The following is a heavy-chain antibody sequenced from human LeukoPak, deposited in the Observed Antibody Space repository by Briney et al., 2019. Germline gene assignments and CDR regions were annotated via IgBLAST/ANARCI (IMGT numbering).Heavy chain of an antibody. CDR3: ARGVGSPAVTTWGNWFDP. D-gene: IGHD4-17*01. CDR2: MNPNSGNT. Sequence: ASVKVSCKASGYSFTSSDINWVRQATGQGLKWMGWMNPNSGNTGYAQRFQGRVSMTTNTSISTAYMELSGLRSEDTAVYYCARGVGSPAVTTWGNWFDPRGHGTLVTVSS. J-gene: IGHJ5*02. CDR1: GYSFTSSD. V-gene: IGHV1-8*01.